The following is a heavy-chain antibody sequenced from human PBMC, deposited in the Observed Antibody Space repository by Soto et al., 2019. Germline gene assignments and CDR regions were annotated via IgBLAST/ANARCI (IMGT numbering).Heavy chain of an antibody. Sequence: EVQLLESGGGLVQPGGSLRLSCVASGFTFINNAMSWVRQAPGKGLEWVSSVTGTGGTTYYSDSVKGRFTISRDNSKKTVFLQMNSLRVEDTAIYFWVKPASGFGYDAFEIWGQGTMVTVSS. CDR3: VKPASGFGYDAFEI. J-gene: IGHJ3*02. D-gene: IGHD3-22*01. CDR1: GFTFINNA. CDR2: VTGTGGTT. V-gene: IGHV3-23*01.